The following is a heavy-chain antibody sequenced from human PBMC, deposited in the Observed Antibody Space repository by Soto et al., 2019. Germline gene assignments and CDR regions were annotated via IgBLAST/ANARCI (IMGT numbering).Heavy chain of an antibody. CDR3: ARVGVCSSTSCAYYYYYGMDV. D-gene: IGHD2-2*01. CDR1: GGSISSSNW. V-gene: IGHV4-4*02. CDR2: IYHSGST. Sequence: VSLTCAVSGGSISSSNWWSWVRQPPGKGLEWIGEIYHSGSTNYNPSLKSRVTISADKSKNQFSLKLSSVTAADTAVYYCARVGVCSSTSCAYYYYYGMDVWGQGTTVTVSS. J-gene: IGHJ6*02.